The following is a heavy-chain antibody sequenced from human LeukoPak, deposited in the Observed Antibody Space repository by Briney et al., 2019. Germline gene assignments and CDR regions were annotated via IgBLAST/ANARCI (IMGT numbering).Heavy chain of an antibody. Sequence: ASVKVSCKASGYTFTSYGLSWVRQAPGQGLEWMGWISAYNGNTNYAEKLQGRVTMTTDTSTRTAYKELRSLRSDYTAVYYCALLYFSGGSCSRNFDYWGQGTLVTVSS. CDR3: ALLYFSGGSCSRNFDY. V-gene: IGHV1-18*01. D-gene: IGHD2-15*01. J-gene: IGHJ4*02. CDR1: GYTFTSYG. CDR2: ISAYNGNT.